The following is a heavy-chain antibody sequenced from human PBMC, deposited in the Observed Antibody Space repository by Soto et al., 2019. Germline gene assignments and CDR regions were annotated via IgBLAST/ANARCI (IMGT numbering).Heavy chain of an antibody. CDR1: GGSIIGYY. CDR2: IYSDGST. V-gene: IGHV4-4*07. D-gene: IGHD2-21*02. Sequence: SETLSLTCTVSGGSIIGYYWSCIRQPAGKGLEWIGRIYSDGSTNYNPSLKSRVTMSVDTSKNQFSLRLTSVTAADTAVYYCARVFPSYCGGDCSYFDSWGQGTLVTV. CDR3: ARVFPSYCGGDCSYFDS. J-gene: IGHJ4*02.